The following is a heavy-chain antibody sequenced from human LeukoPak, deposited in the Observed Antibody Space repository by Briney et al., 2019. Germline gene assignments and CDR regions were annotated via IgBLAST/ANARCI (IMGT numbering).Heavy chain of an antibody. CDR1: GFTFDFNY. Sequence: GGSLRLSCGASGFTFDFNYMSGVRQAPGRGLEWVSLIYSGAGTYYADSVKGRFTISRDNSKNTLYLQMNSLRAEDTAVYYCARDRHQGYYFDYWGQGTLVTVSS. CDR2: IYSGAGT. J-gene: IGHJ4*02. CDR3: ARDRHQGYYFDY. D-gene: IGHD2-2*01. V-gene: IGHV3-53*01.